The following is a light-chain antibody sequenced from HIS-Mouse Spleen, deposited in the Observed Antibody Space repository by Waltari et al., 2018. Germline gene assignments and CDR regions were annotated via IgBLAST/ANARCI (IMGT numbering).Light chain of an antibody. V-gene: IGLV2-11*01. CDR1: SSDVGGYNY. Sequence: QSALTQPRSVSGSPGQSVTISCTGTSSDVGGYNYVSWYQQHPGKAPKLMSYDVSKRPSGVPDRCSGSKSGNTASLTISGLQAEDEDDYYCCSYAGSYTFEVVFGGGNKLTVL. J-gene: IGLJ2*01. CDR2: DVS. CDR3: CSYAGSYTFEVV.